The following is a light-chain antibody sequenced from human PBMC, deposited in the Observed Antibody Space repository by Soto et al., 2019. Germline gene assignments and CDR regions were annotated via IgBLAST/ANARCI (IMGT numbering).Light chain of an antibody. J-gene: IGLJ7*01. Sequence: SYELTQPPSVSVAPGKTARITCGRNNSGSKSVHWYQQKPGQAPVLVIYYDSDRPSGIPERFSGSNSGNTATLTISRVEAGDEADYYCQVWDSRSDHAVFGGGTQLTVL. CDR3: QVWDSRSDHAV. V-gene: IGLV3-21*04. CDR1: NSGSKS. CDR2: YDS.